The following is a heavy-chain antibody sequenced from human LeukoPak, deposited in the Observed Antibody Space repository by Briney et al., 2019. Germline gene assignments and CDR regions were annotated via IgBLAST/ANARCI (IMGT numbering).Heavy chain of an antibody. CDR1: GFTFSDHN. CDR3: ARARSSDLYGIGY. V-gene: IGHV3-72*01. Sequence: GGSLRLSCAASGFTFSDHNMDWVRQAPGKGLEWVGRTRNKANSYTTDYAASVKGRFTISRDDSKNSLYLDMNSLKTEDTAVYYCARARSSDLYGIGYWGQGTLVTVSS. D-gene: IGHD6-19*01. CDR2: TRNKANSYTT. J-gene: IGHJ4*02.